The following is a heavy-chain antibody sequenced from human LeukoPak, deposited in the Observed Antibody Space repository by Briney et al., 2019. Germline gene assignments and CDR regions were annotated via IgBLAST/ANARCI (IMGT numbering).Heavy chain of an antibody. V-gene: IGHV4-4*09. CDR1: GDSIRSYY. D-gene: IGHD6-6*01. J-gene: IGHJ4*02. CDR2: IYTSGGT. CDR3: ARLTRLSTSPDRYYLDY. Sequence: SETLSLTCTVSGDSIRSYYWSWIRQPPRKGLEWIGYIYTSGGTNYIPSLKGRVTISIDTYKNQFSLKLSSVTAADSAVYYCARLTRLSTSPDRYYLDYWGQGTLVTVSS.